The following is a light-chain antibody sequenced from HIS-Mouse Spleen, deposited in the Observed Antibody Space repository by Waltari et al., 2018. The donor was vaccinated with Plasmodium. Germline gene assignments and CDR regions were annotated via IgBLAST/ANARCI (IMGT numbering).Light chain of an antibody. J-gene: IGLJ2*01. CDR2: QDS. Sequence: SSELTQPPSVSVSPGHTSSIPCPGDNLAATAARWYLPKPSQSPVLVIYQDSKRPSGIPERFSGSNSGNTATLTISGTQAMDEADYYCQAWDSSTVVFGGGTKLTVL. CDR1: NLAATA. V-gene: IGLV3-1*01. CDR3: QAWDSSTVV.